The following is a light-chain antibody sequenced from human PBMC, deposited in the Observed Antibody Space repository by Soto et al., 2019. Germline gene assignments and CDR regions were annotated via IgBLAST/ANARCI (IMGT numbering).Light chain of an antibody. V-gene: IGLV1-51*01. CDR2: DNN. CDR3: GTRDSSRIGYV. Sequence: SVLTQPPSVSAAPGQRVTISCSGSNSNIGNNYVSWYQQLPGTAPKLLIYDNNKRPSGIPDRFSGSKSGTSATLDITGLQTGDEADYYCGTRDSSRIGYVFGTGTRSPS. J-gene: IGLJ1*01. CDR1: NSNIGNNY.